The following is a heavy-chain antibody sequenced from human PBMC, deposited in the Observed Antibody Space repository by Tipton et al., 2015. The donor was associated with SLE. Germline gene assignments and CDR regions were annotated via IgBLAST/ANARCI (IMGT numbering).Heavy chain of an antibody. CDR3: ARVHPGHDAFDI. CDR2: IYSGGST. J-gene: IGHJ3*02. CDR1: GFTVSSNY. V-gene: IGHV3-66*02. Sequence: SLRLSCAASGFTVSSNYMSWVRQAPGKGLEWVSVIYSGGSTYYADSVKGRFTISRGNSKNTLYLQMNSLRAEDTAVYYCARVHPGHDAFDIWGQGTMVTVSS.